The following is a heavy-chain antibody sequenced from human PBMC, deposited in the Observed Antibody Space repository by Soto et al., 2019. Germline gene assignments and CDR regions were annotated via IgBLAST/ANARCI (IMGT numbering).Heavy chain of an antibody. CDR2: INPNSGCA. V-gene: IGHV1-2*02. D-gene: IGHD6-13*01. CDR3: ARGFPPYSSSWDFDY. Sequence: ASVKVSCKASGYTFTGYCMHWVLQAPGQGLEWMGWINPNSGCANYAQKFQGRATMTRDTSISTAYMELSRLRSDDTAVYYCARGFPPYSSSWDFDYWGQETLVTVPS. CDR1: GYTFTGYC. J-gene: IGHJ4*02.